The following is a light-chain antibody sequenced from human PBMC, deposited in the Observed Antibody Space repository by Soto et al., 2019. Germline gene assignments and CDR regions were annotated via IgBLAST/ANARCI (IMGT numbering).Light chain of an antibody. V-gene: IGLV2-14*01. J-gene: IGLJ2*01. Sequence: QSVLTQPASVSGSPGQSITISCTGTSSDVGGYNYVSWYQQHPGKAPKLMIYEVSNRPSGVSNRFSGSKSGETASLTISGLQAEDEADYYCSSYTSSSTRVVFGVGTKLTVL. CDR3: SSYTSSSTRVV. CDR2: EVS. CDR1: SSDVGGYNY.